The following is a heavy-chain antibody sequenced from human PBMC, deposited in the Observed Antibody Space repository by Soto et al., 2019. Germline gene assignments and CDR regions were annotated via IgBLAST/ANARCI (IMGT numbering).Heavy chain of an antibody. Sequence: EVQLVESGGGLVKPGGSLRLSFAASGFTFSSYSMNWVRQAPGKGLEWVSSISSSSSYIYYADSVKGRFTISRDNAKNSLYLQMNSLRAEDTAVYYCARDRIAAAGLNWFDPWGQGPLVTVAS. J-gene: IGHJ5*02. D-gene: IGHD6-13*01. CDR3: ARDRIAAAGLNWFDP. V-gene: IGHV3-21*01. CDR2: ISSSSSYI. CDR1: GFTFSSYS.